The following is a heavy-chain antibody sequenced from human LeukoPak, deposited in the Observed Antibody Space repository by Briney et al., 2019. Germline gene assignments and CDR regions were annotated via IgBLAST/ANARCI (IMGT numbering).Heavy chain of an antibody. Sequence: GGSLRLSCAASGFTFSTNAMTWVRQAPGKGLEWVSVISGSGGSTYSADSVKGRFTISRDNSKNTLYLQMNSLRAEDTALFYCTKDSRYSGNYKAFDNWGPGTMVTVSS. CDR1: GFTFSTNA. J-gene: IGHJ3*02. D-gene: IGHD1-26*01. V-gene: IGHV3-23*01. CDR2: ISGSGGST. CDR3: TKDSRYSGNYKAFDN.